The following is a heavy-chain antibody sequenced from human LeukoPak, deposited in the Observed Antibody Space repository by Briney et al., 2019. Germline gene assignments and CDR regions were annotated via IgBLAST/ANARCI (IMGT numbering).Heavy chain of an antibody. D-gene: IGHD6-13*01. CDR2: IYYSGST. CDR1: GGSISSYY. J-gene: IGHJ4*02. V-gene: IGHV4-59*12. Sequence: SETLSLTCTVSGGSISSYYWSWIRQPPGKGLEWIGYIYYSGSTNYNPSLKSRVTISVDTSKNQFSLKLSSVTAADTAVYYCARERRHSSSWCFDYWGQGTLVTVSS. CDR3: ARERRHSSSWCFDY.